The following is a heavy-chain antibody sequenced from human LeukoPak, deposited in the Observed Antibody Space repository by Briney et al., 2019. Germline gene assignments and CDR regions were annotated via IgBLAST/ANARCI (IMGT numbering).Heavy chain of an antibody. CDR3: ARLPTFSSGYSGDYYYMDV. D-gene: IGHD3-3*01. Sequence: SETLSLTCTVSGGSIGSHYWSWIRQPPGKGLEWIGYIYYSGSTNYNPSLKSRVTISVDTSKNQFSLKLSSVTAADTAVYYCARLPTFSSGYSGDYYYMDVWGKGTTVTVSS. V-gene: IGHV4-59*11. CDR2: IYYSGST. J-gene: IGHJ6*03. CDR1: GGSIGSHY.